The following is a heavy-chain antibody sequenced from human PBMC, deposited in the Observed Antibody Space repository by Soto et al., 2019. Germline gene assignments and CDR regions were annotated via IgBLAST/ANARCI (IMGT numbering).Heavy chain of an antibody. D-gene: IGHD6-13*01. CDR3: ARLGRSWYTRWLDP. V-gene: IGHV4-39*01. CDR1: GGSISSSSYY. Sequence: PSETLSLTCTVSGGSISSSSYYWGWIRQPPGKGLEWIGSIYYSGSTYYNPSLKSRVTISVDTSKNQFSLKLSSVTAADTAVYYCARLGRSWYTRWLDPWGQGPLVTVYS. J-gene: IGHJ5*02. CDR2: IYYSGST.